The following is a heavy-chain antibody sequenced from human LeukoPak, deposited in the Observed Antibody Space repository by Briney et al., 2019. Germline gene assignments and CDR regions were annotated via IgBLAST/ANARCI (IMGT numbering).Heavy chain of an antibody. Sequence: SGPTLVKPTQTLTLTCTFSGFSLSTSGVGVGWIRQPPGKALEWLALIYWDDDKRYSPSLKSRLTITKDTSKNQVVLTMTNMDPVDTATYYCAHKVIAVAGTNWFDPWGQGTLVTVSS. CDR1: GFSLSTSGVG. J-gene: IGHJ5*02. CDR3: AHKVIAVAGTNWFDP. V-gene: IGHV2-5*02. CDR2: IYWDDDK. D-gene: IGHD6-19*01.